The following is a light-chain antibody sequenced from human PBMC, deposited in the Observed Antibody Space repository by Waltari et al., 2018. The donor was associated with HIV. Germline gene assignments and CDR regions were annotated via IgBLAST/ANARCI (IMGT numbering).Light chain of an antibody. CDR2: EVT. V-gene: IGLV2-23*02. CDR3: CSYGGSSAFRV. CDR1: SRDVGTSNL. J-gene: IGLJ3*02. Sequence: QSALTHPASVSGSPGQSITISCTGTSRDVGTSNLVSWYQHHPGKAPNLIIYEVTKRPSGVSNRFSGSKSGNTASLTISGLQAEDEADYYCCSYGGSSAFRVFGGGTKLTVL.